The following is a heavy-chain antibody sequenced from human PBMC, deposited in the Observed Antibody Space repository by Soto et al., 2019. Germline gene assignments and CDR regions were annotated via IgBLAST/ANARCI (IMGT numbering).Heavy chain of an antibody. D-gene: IGHD3-16*01. CDR2: ISDSGGNT. V-gene: IGHV3-23*01. CDR1: GFTFNNYA. Sequence: EVQLLESGGGLVQPGGSLRLSCAASGFTFNNYAMGWVRQVPGKGLEWVSTISDSGGNTYYADAVNGRFTISRDNFKNPLYLQMNRLRAVDSALYYCAKGYYDRLNGFDPWGQGTLVTVSS. CDR3: AKGYYDRLNGFDP. J-gene: IGHJ5*02.